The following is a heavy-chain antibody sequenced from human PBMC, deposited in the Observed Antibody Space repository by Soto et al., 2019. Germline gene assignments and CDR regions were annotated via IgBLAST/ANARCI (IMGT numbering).Heavy chain of an antibody. CDR2: INPSGGST. D-gene: IGHD3-3*01. V-gene: IGHV1-46*01. CDR1: GYTFTSYY. Sequence: ASVKVSCKASGYTFTSYYMHCVRQAPGQGLEWMGIINPSGGSTSYAQKFQGRVTMTRDTSTSTVYMELSSLRSEDTAVYYCARGLSAYYDFWSGSNWFDPWGQGTLVTVSS. CDR3: ARGLSAYYDFWSGSNWFDP. J-gene: IGHJ5*02.